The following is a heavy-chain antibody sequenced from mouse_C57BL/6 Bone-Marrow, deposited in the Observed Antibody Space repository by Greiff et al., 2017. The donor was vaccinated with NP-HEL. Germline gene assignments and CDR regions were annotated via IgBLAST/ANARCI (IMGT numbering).Heavy chain of an antibody. V-gene: IGHV1-81*01. CDR2: IYPRSGNT. CDR3: ARDPAWFAY. Sequence: QVQLQQSGAELARPGASVKLSCKASGYTFTSYGISWVKQRTGQGLEWIGEIYPRSGNTYYNDNFKGKATLTADKSSSTAYMELRSLTSEDSAVYFCARDPAWFAYWGQGNLVTVSA. J-gene: IGHJ3*01. CDR1: GYTFTSYG.